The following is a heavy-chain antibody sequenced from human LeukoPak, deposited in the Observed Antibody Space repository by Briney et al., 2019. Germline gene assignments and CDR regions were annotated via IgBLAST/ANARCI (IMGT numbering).Heavy chain of an antibody. CDR3: ARDPGGNSRLADY. Sequence: SETLSLTCTVSGGSISSGDYYWSWIRQPPGKGLEWIGYIYYSGSTYYNPSLKSRVTISVDTSKNQFSLKLSSVTAADTAVYYCARDPGGNSRLADYWGQGTLVTVSS. D-gene: IGHD4-23*01. CDR1: GGSISSGDYY. V-gene: IGHV4-30-4*08. J-gene: IGHJ4*02. CDR2: IYYSGST.